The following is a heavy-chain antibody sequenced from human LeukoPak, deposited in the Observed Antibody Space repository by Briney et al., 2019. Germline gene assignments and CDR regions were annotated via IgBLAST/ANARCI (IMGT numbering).Heavy chain of an antibody. V-gene: IGHV4-30-2*01. D-gene: IGHD2-15*01. J-gene: IGHJ2*01. CDR2: IYHSGST. CDR3: ARVDCSGGSCYSDSYWYFDL. CDR1: GGSISSGGYS. Sequence: SQTLSLTCAVSGGSISSGGYSRSWLRQPPGKGLEWIGYIYHSGSTYYNPSLKSRVTISVDRSKNQFSLKLSSVTAADTAVYYCARVDCSGGSCYSDSYWYFDLWGRGTLVTVSS.